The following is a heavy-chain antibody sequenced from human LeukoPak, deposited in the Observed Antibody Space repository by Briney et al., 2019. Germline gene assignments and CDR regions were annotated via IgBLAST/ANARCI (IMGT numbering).Heavy chain of an antibody. CDR2: IYYSGST. CDR1: GFTFSSYW. Sequence: PGGSLRLSCAASGFTFSSYWMHWVRQAPGKGLEWIGYIYYSGSTNYNPSLKSRVTISVDTSKNQFSLKLSSVTAADTAVYYCARLSSGWYDGGINIDYWGQGTLVTVSS. J-gene: IGHJ4*02. CDR3: ARLSSGWYDGGINIDY. V-gene: IGHV4-59*01. D-gene: IGHD6-19*01.